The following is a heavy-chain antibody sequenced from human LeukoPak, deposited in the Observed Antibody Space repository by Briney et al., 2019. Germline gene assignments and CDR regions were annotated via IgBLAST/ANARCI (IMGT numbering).Heavy chain of an antibody. J-gene: IGHJ6*02. Sequence: GGSLRLSCAASGFTFSSYGMHWVRQAPGKGLEWVAVIWYDGINKYYAGSVKGRFTISRDNSKNTLYLQMNSLRAEDTAVYSCARDRSPYYYFYAMDVWGPGTTVTVSS. V-gene: IGHV3-33*01. CDR1: GFTFSSYG. CDR3: ARDRSPYYYFYAMDV. CDR2: IWYDGINK.